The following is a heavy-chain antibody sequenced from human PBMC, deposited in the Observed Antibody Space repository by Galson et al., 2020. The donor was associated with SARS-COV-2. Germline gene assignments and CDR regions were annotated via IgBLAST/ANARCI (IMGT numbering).Heavy chain of an antibody. J-gene: IGHJ4*02. CDR2: ISGHSENT. CDR3: SNSWSYCGGDCYTYHFDY. V-gene: IGHV3-23*01. D-gene: IGHD2-21*01. CDR1: GFTFNSCA. Sequence: GSLRLSCAASGFTFNSCAMGWVRQAPGKGLEWVSSISGHSENTYYADSVKGRFTISRDNSKNTLSLQMHSLRAEDTAIYYCSNSWSYCGGDCYTYHFDYWGQGTLVTVAS.